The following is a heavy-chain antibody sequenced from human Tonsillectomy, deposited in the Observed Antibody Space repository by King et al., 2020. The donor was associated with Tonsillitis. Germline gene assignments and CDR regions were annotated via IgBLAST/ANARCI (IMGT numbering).Heavy chain of an antibody. CDR2: IGTGAST. D-gene: IGHD6-19*01. CDR3: AKDPRYSSGY. CDR1: GFTFSNYA. Sequence: VQLVESGGGLVQPGGSLRLSCAASGFTFSNYAMTWVRQAPGKGLEWVSTIGTGASTYYADSVKGRFTIPRDNSKNTLYLQMNSLRAEDTALYYCAKDPRYSSGYWGQGTLVTVSS. V-gene: IGHV3-23*04. J-gene: IGHJ4*02.